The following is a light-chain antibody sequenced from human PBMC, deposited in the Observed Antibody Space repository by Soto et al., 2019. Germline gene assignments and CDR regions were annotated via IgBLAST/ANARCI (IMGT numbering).Light chain of an antibody. CDR3: QQAFSAPLT. J-gene: IGKJ4*01. CDR2: TAS. V-gene: IGKV1-39*01. Sequence: DIQMTQSPTSLSAPVGDSVTITCRASQNIKKFLNWYQQKPGTAPKLLIYTASSVQAGFPSRFSGSGSGTDFILTISNLQPEYFATYSCQQAFSAPLTFGGGTRVEI. CDR1: QNIKKF.